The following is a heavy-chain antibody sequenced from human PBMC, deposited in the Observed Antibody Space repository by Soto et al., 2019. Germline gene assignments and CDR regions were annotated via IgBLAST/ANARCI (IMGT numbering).Heavy chain of an antibody. CDR1: GFTFSSFF. Sequence: EVKLLEPGGGFVQPGGSLRLSCAASGFTFSSFFMSWVRQAPGKGLDWVSGIGANGGGTYYADSVKGRFIISRDTSKDTLYLQMNSLRAEDTAVYYWARDPNGAYLGACDFWCQTTMVSGSS. D-gene: IGHD4-17*01. CDR3: ARDPNGAYLGACDF. V-gene: IGHV3-23*01. CDR2: IGANGGGT. J-gene: IGHJ3*01.